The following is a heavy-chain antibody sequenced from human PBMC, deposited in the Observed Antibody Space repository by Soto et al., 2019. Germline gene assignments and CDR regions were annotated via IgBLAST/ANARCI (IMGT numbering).Heavy chain of an antibody. CDR1: GGTFSSYA. CDR2: IIPIFGTA. J-gene: IGHJ5*02. V-gene: IGHV1-69*01. D-gene: IGHD6-13*01. CDR3: AIGPSIAEAGTTFTWFDP. Sequence: QVQLVQSGAEVKKPGSSVKVSCKASGGTFSSYAISWVRQAPGQGLEWMGGIIPIFGTANYAQKFQGRVTITADESTSTAYMELSSLRSEDTAVYYCAIGPSIAEAGTTFTWFDPWGQGTLVTVSS.